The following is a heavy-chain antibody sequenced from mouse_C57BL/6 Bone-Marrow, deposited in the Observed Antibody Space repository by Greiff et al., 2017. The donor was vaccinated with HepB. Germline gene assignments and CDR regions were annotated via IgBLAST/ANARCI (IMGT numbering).Heavy chain of an antibody. J-gene: IGHJ3*01. V-gene: IGHV5-12*01. CDR3: ANYGSSYEGFAY. Sequence: EVKLEESGGGLVQPGGSLKLSCAASGFTFSDYYMYWVRQTPEKRLEWVAYISNGGGSTYYPDTVKGRFTISRDNAKTTLYLQMSRLKSEDTAMYYCANYGSSYEGFAYWGQGTLVTVSA. CDR2: ISNGGGST. CDR1: GFTFSDYY. D-gene: IGHD1-1*01.